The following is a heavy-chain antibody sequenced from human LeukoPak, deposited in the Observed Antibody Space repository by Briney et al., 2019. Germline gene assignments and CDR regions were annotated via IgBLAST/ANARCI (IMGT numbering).Heavy chain of an antibody. V-gene: IGHV3-21*01. CDR1: GFTFSSYS. Sequence: PGGSLRLSCAASGFTFSSYSMNWVRQAPGKGLEWASSISSSSSYIYYADSVKGRFTISRDNAKNSLYLQMNSLRAEDTAVYYCARGSTIFGVVISFDYWGQGTLVTVSS. CDR2: ISSSSSYI. CDR3: ARGSTIFGVVISFDY. J-gene: IGHJ4*02. D-gene: IGHD3-3*01.